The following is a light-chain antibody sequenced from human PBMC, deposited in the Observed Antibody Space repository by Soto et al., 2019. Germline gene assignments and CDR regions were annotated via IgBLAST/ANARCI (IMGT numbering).Light chain of an antibody. CDR1: QTVTTY. V-gene: IGKV1-39*01. CDR2: AAS. Sequence: DIQLTQSPSSLSASVGDTVTIMCRASQTVTTYLNWYQQKPGKAPKLLIYAASTLESGVPSRFSGSGSGTDFALSISGLQPEDFASYYCQQAYSIPPWTFGQGTKVEIK. J-gene: IGKJ1*01. CDR3: QQAYSIPPWT.